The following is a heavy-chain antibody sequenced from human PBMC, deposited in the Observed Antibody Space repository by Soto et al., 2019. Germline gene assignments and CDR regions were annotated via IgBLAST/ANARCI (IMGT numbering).Heavy chain of an antibody. J-gene: IGHJ4*02. D-gene: IGHD3-10*01. Sequence: GGSLRLSCAASGFTFSTSWMSWVRQAPGKGLEWVANIKEDGSEKYYVDSVKGRFTISRDHAKNSLYLQMNSLGADDTAVYYCARADYYGDPCSYWGQGTLVTVSS. CDR1: GFTFSTSW. CDR2: IKEDGSEK. V-gene: IGHV3-7*01. CDR3: ARADYYGDPCSY.